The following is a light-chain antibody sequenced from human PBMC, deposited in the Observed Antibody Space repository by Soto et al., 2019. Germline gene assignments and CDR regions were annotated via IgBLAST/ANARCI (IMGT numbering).Light chain of an antibody. J-gene: IGLJ3*02. Sequence: QAVVTQPPSASGTPGQRVTISCSGSSSSIGSNTVNWYQQLPGTAPKLLIFSNNQRPSGVPDRFSGSKSRTSASQAISGLQSEDEAYYYCAAWDDSLNGWVFGGGTKVTVL. CDR2: SNN. V-gene: IGLV1-44*01. CDR1: SSSIGSNT. CDR3: AAWDDSLNGWV.